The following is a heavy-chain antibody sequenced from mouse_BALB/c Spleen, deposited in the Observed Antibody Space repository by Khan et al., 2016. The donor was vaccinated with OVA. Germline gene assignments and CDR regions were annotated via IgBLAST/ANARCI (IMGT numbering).Heavy chain of an antibody. Sequence: EVQLQESGPGLVKPSQSLSLTCTVTGYSITSDYAWNWIRQFPGNKLEWMAYINYSGSTSYNPSLKSRISITRDTSKNQFFLQLNSGTTEDTATYYCARDYYGSSYFDYWGQGTTLTVSS. J-gene: IGHJ2*01. CDR1: GYSITSDYA. V-gene: IGHV3-2*02. D-gene: IGHD1-1*01. CDR2: INYSGST. CDR3: ARDYYGSSYFDY.